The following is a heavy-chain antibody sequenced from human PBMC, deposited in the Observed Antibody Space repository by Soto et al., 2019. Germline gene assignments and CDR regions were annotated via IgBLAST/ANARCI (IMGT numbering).Heavy chain of an antibody. CDR3: ASWHEREHAYDV. CDR2: LYDVFGS. D-gene: IGHD1-1*01. V-gene: IGHV3-53*01. J-gene: IGHJ3*01. CDR1: GLTVSGTKY. Sequence: DVQLVESGGGLIQPGESLRLSCAAFGLTVSGTKYVAWVRQAPGMGLEWVSALYDVFGSFYADSVKGRFTTSSDRSKSTVYLQMNDLRPDDTAVYYCASWHEREHAYDVWGQGTTVIVSS.